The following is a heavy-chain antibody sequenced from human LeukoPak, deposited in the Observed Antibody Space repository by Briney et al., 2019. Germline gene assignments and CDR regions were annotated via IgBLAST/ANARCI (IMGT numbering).Heavy chain of an antibody. CDR3: ARGGRSSGYYG. CDR1: GGSISSYY. CDR2: TYYSGST. Sequence: SETLSLTCTVSGGSISSYYWSWIRQPPGKGLEWIGYTYYSGSTNYNPSLKSRVTISVDTSKNQFSLKLSSVTAADTAVYYCARGGRSSGYYGWGQGTLLTVSS. J-gene: IGHJ4*02. V-gene: IGHV4-59*01. D-gene: IGHD6-19*01.